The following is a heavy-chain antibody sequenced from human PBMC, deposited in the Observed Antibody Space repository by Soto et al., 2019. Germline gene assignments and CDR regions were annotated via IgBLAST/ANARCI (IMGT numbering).Heavy chain of an antibody. Sequence: EVQLLESGGGLVQPGGSLRLSCAASGFTFSSYAVSWVRQAPGKGLEWVSGISGSGAITYYADSVKGGFTISRDNSKTTLYLQMNRLRAEDTAVYYCGKGGYGDYGRMDAGCQGTTVTVSS. J-gene: IGHJ6*02. CDR2: ISGSGAIT. V-gene: IGHV3-23*01. CDR3: GKGGYGDYGRMDA. CDR1: GFTFSSYA. D-gene: IGHD4-17*01.